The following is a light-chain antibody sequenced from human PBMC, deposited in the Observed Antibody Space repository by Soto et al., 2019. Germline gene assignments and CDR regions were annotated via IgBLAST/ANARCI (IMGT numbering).Light chain of an antibody. J-gene: IGKJ4*01. Sequence: EIVLTQSPGILSLSPGERATLSCRASQRVSSSYLAWYQQKPGQAPRLLMYGASSRATGTPDRFSGSGSGTDFTLTISSLEPEDFAVYYCQQRRVWPVTFGGGTKVDIK. CDR3: QQRRVWPVT. CDR1: QRVSSSY. V-gene: IGKV3D-20*02. CDR2: GAS.